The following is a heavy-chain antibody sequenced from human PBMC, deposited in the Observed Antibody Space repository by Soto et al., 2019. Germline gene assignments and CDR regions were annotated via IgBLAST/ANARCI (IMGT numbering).Heavy chain of an antibody. CDR2: IIPIHGTT. D-gene: IGHD3-16*01. CDR1: GGRRTSYP. V-gene: IGHV1-69*01. CDR3: ARGWGPVS. Sequence: QMEQSGAEVRKPGSSVKVSCKPSGGRRTSYPMAWVRQAPGQGFEWMGGIIPIHGTTEYAQKFQGRVTITADESTNRATLELTGLTSDDTAVYYCARGWGPVSWGQGTLVTVSS. J-gene: IGHJ4*02.